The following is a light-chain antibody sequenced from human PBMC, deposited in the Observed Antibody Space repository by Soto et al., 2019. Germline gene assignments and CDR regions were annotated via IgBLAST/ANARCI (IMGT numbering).Light chain of an antibody. J-gene: IGKJ1*01. CDR3: QQYYDSSWT. CDR2: KAS. CDR1: QSISNW. Sequence: DVQMTQSPSTLSASVGDRVTITCRASQSISNWLAWFQQKPGKAPKLLIYKASNLESGVPSTFSGSASGTEFTLTISSLQPDDFATYYCQQYYDSSWTFGQGTKVDIK. V-gene: IGKV1-5*03.